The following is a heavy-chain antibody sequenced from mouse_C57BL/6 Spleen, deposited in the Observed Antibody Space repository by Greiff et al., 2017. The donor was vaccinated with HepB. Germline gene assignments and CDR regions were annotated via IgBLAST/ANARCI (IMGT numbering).Heavy chain of an antibody. CDR2: IDPSDSET. D-gene: IGHD2-2*01. CDR1: GYTFTSYW. CDR3: ARWLDWYFDV. Sequence: VQLQQPGAELVRPGSSVKLSCKASGYTFTSYWVHWVKQRPIQGLEWIGNIDPSDSETHYNQKFKDKATLTVDKSASTAYMQLSSLTSEDSAVYYCARWLDWYFDVWGTGTTVTVSS. J-gene: IGHJ1*03. V-gene: IGHV1-52*01.